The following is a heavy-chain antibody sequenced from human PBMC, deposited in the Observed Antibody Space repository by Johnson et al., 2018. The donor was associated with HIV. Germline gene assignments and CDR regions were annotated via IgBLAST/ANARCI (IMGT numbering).Heavy chain of an antibody. CDR1: GFTFDDYA. J-gene: IGHJ3*02. V-gene: IGHV3-9*01. Sequence: VESGGGLAQPGRSLRLSCAASGFTFDDYAMHWVRQAPGKGLEWVSGISWNSGRIGYADSVKGRFTISRDNAKNSLYLQMNSLRAGDTALYYCAKGATSGAHDAFDIWGQGTMVTVSS. CDR3: AKGATSGAHDAFDI. CDR2: ISWNSGRI. D-gene: IGHD2-15*01.